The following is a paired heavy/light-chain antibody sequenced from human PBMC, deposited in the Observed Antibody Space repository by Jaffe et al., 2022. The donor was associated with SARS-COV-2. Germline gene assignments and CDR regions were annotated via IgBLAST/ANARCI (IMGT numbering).Heavy chain of an antibody. Sequence: ETQLLESGGGLVQPGGSLRLSCAASGFIFSNYAMTWVRQAPGKGLEWVSSISMSGGTTDYADSVKGRFTISRDNSKNTLYLQMRSLRVEDTAVYYCATRRGYTFNWFDPWGQGTLVTVSS. CDR1: GFIFSNYA. J-gene: IGHJ5*02. CDR2: ISMSGGTT. V-gene: IGHV3-23*01. CDR3: ATRRGYTFNWFDP. D-gene: IGHD5-18*01.
Light chain of an antibody. CDR1: QSISNY. CDR3: QQSYSTPLT. CDR2: GAS. V-gene: IGKV1-39*01. J-gene: IGKJ4*01. Sequence: DIQMTQSPSSLSAYVGDRVTITCRASQSISNYLNWYQQKPGKAPKLLIYGASILQSGVPSRFSGSGSGTDFSLTVSSLQPEDFATYYCQQSYSTPLTFGGGTKVEIK.